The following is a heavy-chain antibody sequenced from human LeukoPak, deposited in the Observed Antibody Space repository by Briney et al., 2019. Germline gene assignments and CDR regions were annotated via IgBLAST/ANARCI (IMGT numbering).Heavy chain of an antibody. CDR3: GGGELWFGELLIGDYYYYGMDV. J-gene: IGHJ6*02. CDR1: GFTFSSYS. D-gene: IGHD3-10*01. V-gene: IGHV3-21*01. Sequence: GGSLRLSCAASGFTFSSYSMNWVRQAPGKGLEWVSSISSSSSYIYYADSVKGRFTISRDNAKNSLYLQMNSLRAEYTAVYYCGGGELWFGELLIGDYYYYGMDVWGQGTTVTVSS. CDR2: ISSSSSYI.